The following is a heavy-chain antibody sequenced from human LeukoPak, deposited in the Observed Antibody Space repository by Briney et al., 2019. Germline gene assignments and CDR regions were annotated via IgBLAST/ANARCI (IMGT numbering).Heavy chain of an antibody. J-gene: IGHJ4*02. V-gene: IGHV3-23*01. CDR1: GFTFSSYS. CDR2: ISGSGGST. CDR3: AKGRLWLTYHFDY. D-gene: IGHD5-12*01. Sequence: GGSLRLSCAASGFTFSSYSMNWVRQAPGKGLEWVSGISGSGGSTYYADSVKGRFTISRDNSKNTLYLHMNSLRAEDTAVYYCAKGRLWLTYHFDYWGQGTLVTVSS.